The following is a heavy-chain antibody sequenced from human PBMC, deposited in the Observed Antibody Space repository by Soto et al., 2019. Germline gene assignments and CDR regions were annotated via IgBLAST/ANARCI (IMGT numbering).Heavy chain of an antibody. V-gene: IGHV1-69*12. CDR1: GGTFSSYA. CDR2: IIPIFGTA. D-gene: IGHD6-6*01. CDR3: AIGRRKQLVVQDWFDP. Sequence: QVQLVQSGAEVKKPGSSVKVSCKASGGTFSSYAISWVRQAPGQGLEWMGGIIPIFGTANYAQKFQGRVTITADESTSSAYMELSSLRSEDTAVYYCAIGRRKQLVVQDWFDPWGQGTLVTVSS. J-gene: IGHJ5*02.